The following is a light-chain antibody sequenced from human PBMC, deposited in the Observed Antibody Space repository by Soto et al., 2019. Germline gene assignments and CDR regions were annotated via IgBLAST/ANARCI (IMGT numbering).Light chain of an antibody. V-gene: IGKV1-9*01. CDR1: QGIRSY. Sequence: QLTQSPSSLSSSVGDSVAITCRASQGIRSYLAWYQQKPGEAPKLLISIASILQSGVPSRLSGSGSGTDFVLTISSLQPEDSATYYCQQLDSMPITFGQGTRLEIK. CDR3: QQLDSMPIT. CDR2: IAS. J-gene: IGKJ5*01.